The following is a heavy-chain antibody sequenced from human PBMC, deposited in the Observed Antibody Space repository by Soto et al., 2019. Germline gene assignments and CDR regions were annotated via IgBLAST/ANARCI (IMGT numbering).Heavy chain of an antibody. V-gene: IGHV2-5*02. CDR3: AHRAGLHGNWNGGYFDF. D-gene: IGHD1-1*01. CDR2: IYWDDDK. J-gene: IGHJ4*02. CDR1: GFSLSTSGVG. Sequence: QITLKESGPTRVKPTQTLTLTCTFSGFSLSTSGVGVGWIRQPPGKALERLALIYWDDDKRYSPSLKSRLTIPNDTSRHQVVLTMTDMDPVDTATDYCAHRAGLHGNWNGGYFDFWGQGALVTASS.